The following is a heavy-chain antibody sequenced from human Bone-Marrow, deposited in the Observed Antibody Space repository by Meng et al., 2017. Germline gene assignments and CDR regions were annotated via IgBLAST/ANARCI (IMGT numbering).Heavy chain of an antibody. CDR2: ISYDGSNK. Sequence: GESLKISCAASGFTFSSYAMHWVRQAPGKGLEWVAVISYDGSNKYYADSVKGRFTISRDNSKNTLYLQMNSLRADDTAIYYCAKVLGTGWAIYDYWGQGTLVTVSS. CDR1: GFTFSSYA. D-gene: IGHD6-19*01. V-gene: IGHV3-30*04. CDR3: AKVLGTGWAIYDY. J-gene: IGHJ4*02.